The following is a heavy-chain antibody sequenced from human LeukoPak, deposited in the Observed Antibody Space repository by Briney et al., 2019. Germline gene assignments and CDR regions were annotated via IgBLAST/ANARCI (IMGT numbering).Heavy chain of an antibody. D-gene: IGHD3-10*01. CDR2: ISGSGGST. CDR3: AKDHGTYYYGSGSYTGVYFDY. V-gene: IGHV3-23*01. Sequence: GGSLRLSCTASGFTFGDYAMSWFRQAPGKGLEWVSAISGSGGSTYYADSVKGRFTISRDNSKNTLYLQMNSLRAEDTAVYYCAKDHGTYYYGSGSYTGVYFDYWGQGTLVTVSS. J-gene: IGHJ4*02. CDR1: GFTFGDYA.